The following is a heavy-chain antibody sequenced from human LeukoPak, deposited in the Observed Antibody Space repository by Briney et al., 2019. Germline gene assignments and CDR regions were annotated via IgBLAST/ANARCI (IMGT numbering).Heavy chain of an antibody. CDR2: INPNSGGT. Sequence: ASVKVSCKTSGYTFTGYYMHWVRQAPGQGLEWMGWINPNSGGTKYAQKFQGRVTMTRDTSISTAYLELSGLKSDDTAVFYCARDLLIATSASTPYSFGMDVWGQGTTITVSS. D-gene: IGHD5-24*01. J-gene: IGHJ6*02. CDR1: GYTFTGYY. CDR3: ARDLLIATSASTPYSFGMDV. V-gene: IGHV1-2*02.